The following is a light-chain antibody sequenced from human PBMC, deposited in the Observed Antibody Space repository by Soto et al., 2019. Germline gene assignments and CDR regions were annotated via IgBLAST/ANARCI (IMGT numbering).Light chain of an antibody. Sequence: KRVTISCTGSSSNIGAGYDVHWYQQFPGTAPKLLIYVNSNRPSGVPDRFSGSKSGTSASLAITGLQAEDEADYYCQSYDSRMSGSVFGTGTKVTVL. CDR2: VNS. V-gene: IGLV1-40*01. J-gene: IGLJ1*01. CDR1: SSNIGAGYD. CDR3: QSYDSRMSGSV.